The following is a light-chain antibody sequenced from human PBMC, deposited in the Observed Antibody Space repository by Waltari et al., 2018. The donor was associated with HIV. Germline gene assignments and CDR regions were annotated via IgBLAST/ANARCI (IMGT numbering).Light chain of an antibody. CDR2: AAS. V-gene: IGKV1-17*01. CDR3: LHHNSYPRT. CDR1: HGIRND. J-gene: IGKJ1*01. Sequence: DIQMTQSPSSLSASVGDRVTITCRASHGIRNDLGWYQHKPGTAPKRLIYAASSLQSGVPSRFSGSGSVTECTLTVSSLQPEDVATYYCLHHNSYPRTFGQGTKVEIK.